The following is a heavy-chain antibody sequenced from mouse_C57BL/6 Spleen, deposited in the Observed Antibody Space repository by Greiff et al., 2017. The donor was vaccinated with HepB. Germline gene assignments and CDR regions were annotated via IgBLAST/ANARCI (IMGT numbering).Heavy chain of an antibody. J-gene: IGHJ4*01. CDR3: ASSRQLPMDY. CDR1: GFTFSSYG. Sequence: DVQLVESGGDLVKPGGSLKLSCAASGFTFSSYGMSWVRQTPDKRLEWVATISSGGSYTYYPDSVKGRFTISRDNAKNTLYLQMSSLKSEDTAMYYCASSRQLPMDYWGQGTSVTVSS. D-gene: IGHD3-2*01. CDR2: ISSGGSYT. V-gene: IGHV5-6*01.